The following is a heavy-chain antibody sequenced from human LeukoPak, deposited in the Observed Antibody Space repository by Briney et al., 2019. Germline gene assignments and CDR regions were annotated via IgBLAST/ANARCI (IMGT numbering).Heavy chain of an antibody. J-gene: IGHJ4*02. Sequence: SETLSLTCAVSGGSISSYFWTWIRQPAGKGLEWIGYIYYSGSTNYNPSLKSRVTISVDTSKNQFSLKLSSVTAADTAVYYCARGGMVYAIVWGQGTLVTVSS. CDR2: IYYSGST. CDR1: GGSISSYF. V-gene: IGHV4-59*01. D-gene: IGHD2-8*01. CDR3: ARGGMVYAIV.